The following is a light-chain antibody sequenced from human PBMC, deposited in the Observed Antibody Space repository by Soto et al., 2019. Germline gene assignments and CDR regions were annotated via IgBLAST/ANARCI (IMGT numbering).Light chain of an antibody. CDR1: GSNIGSNY. J-gene: IGLJ2*01. V-gene: IGLV1-47*01. Sequence: QSVLTQPPSASGTPGQRVTISCSGIGSNIGSNYVYWYQQFPGTAPKLLIYRNDQRPSGVPDRFSGSKSGTSASLAISGLRSEDEADYYCVAWDDSLSARIFGGGTKLTVL. CDR3: VAWDDSLSARI. CDR2: RND.